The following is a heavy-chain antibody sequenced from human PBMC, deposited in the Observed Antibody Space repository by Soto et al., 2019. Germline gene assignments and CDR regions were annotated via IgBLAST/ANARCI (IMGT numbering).Heavy chain of an antibody. CDR1: GYSFTSYW. Sequence: PGESLKISCKGSGYSFTSYWIGWVRQMPGKGLEWMGIIYPGDSDTRYSPSFQGQVTISADKSISTAYLQWSSLKASDTAMYYCARRMVREKYHYYYYGMDVWGQGTTVTVSS. V-gene: IGHV5-51*01. J-gene: IGHJ6*02. D-gene: IGHD3-10*01. CDR2: IYPGDSDT. CDR3: ARRMVREKYHYYYYGMDV.